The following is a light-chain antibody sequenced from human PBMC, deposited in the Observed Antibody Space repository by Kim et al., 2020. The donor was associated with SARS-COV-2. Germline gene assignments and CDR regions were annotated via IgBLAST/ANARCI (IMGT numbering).Light chain of an antibody. Sequence: QPALTQPRSVSGSPGQSVTISCTGTSSDVGGYNYVSWYQQHPDKAPKLMIYDVSKRPSGVPGRFSGSKSGNTASLTISGLQAEDEADYYCCSFAGSYTVLFGGGTQLTVL. CDR2: DVS. CDR3: CSFAGSYTVL. J-gene: IGLJ2*01. V-gene: IGLV2-11*01. CDR1: SSDVGGYNY.